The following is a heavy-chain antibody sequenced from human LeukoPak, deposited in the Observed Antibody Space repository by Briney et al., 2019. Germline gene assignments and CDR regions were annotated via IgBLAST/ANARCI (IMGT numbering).Heavy chain of an antibody. Sequence: PGRSLRLSCAASGFTFSSYAMHWVCQAPGKGLEWVAVISYDGSNKYYADSVKGRFTISRDNSKNTLYLQMNSLRAEDTAVYYCAREGLSYYDSSGYSQGYFDYWGQGTLVTVSS. J-gene: IGHJ4*02. CDR2: ISYDGSNK. CDR3: AREGLSYYDSSGYSQGYFDY. D-gene: IGHD3-22*01. CDR1: GFTFSSYA. V-gene: IGHV3-30-3*01.